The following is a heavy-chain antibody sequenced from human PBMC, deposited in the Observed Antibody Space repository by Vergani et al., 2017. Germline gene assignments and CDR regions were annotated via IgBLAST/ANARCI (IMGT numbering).Heavy chain of an antibody. CDR2: IKSKTDGGTT. Sequence: EVQLVESGGGLVKPGGSLRLSCAASGFTFSNAWMSWVRQAPGKGLEWVGRIKSKTDGGTTDYAAPVKGRFTISRDNSKNTLYLQMNSLRAEDTAVYYCARAGGGATIWFDPWGQGTLVTVSS. CDR1: GFTFSNAW. J-gene: IGHJ5*02. V-gene: IGHV3-15*01. D-gene: IGHD1-26*01. CDR3: ARAGGGATIWFDP.